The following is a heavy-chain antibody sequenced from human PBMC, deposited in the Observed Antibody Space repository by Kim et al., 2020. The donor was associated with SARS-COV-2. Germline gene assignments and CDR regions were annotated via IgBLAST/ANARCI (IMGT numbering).Heavy chain of an antibody. D-gene: IGHD3-10*01. CDR2: INHSGST. Sequence: SETLSLTCAVYGGSFSGYYWSWIRQPPGKGLEWIGEINHSGSTNYNPSLKSGDTISADTSKNQFSLKLSSVTAPDTAVYYCARSVLLSFGGLFGAWGHG. J-gene: IGHJ5*01. CDR1: GGSFSGYY. V-gene: IGHV4-34*01. CDR3: ARSVLLSFGGLFGA.